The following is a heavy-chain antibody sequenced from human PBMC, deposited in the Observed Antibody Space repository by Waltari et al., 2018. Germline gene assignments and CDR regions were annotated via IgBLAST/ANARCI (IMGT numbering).Heavy chain of an antibody. J-gene: IGHJ4*02. CDR2: INRSGST. Sequence: QVQLQQWGAGLLKPSETLSLTCAVYGGSFRGYYWSWIRQPPGQGLEWIGEINRSGSTNYNPSLKSRVTMSVDTSSNHFSLKLSSVTAADTAVYYCARGRGYGQNDYWGQGTLVAVSS. CDR1: GGSFRGYY. V-gene: IGHV4-34*02. CDR3: ARGRGYGQNDY. D-gene: IGHD3-10*01.